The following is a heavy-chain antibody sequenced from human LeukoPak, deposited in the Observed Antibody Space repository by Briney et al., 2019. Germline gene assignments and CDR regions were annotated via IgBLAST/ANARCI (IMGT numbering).Heavy chain of an antibody. CDR3: AKDRYYDDYLTTPYYFDY. D-gene: IGHD4-17*01. V-gene: IGHV3-23*01. CDR2: ISGSGGST. Sequence: GGSLRLSCAASGFTFSSYAMSWVRQAPGKGLEWVSAISGSGGSTYYADSVKGRFTISRDNSKNTLYLQMNSLRAEDTAVYYCAKDRYYDDYLTTPYYFDYWGQGTLVTVSS. J-gene: IGHJ4*02. CDR1: GFTFSSYA.